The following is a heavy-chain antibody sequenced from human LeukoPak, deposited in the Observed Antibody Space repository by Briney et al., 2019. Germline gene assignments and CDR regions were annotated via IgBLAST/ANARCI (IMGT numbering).Heavy chain of an antibody. CDR1: GGSFSGYY. CDR2: INHSGST. J-gene: IGHJ4*02. CDR3: ARGRVRIRTVTTQRLYYFDY. D-gene: IGHD4-17*01. Sequence: SETPSLTCAVYGGSFSGYYWSWIRQPPGKGLEWIGEINHSGSTNYNPSLKSRVTISVDTSKNQFSLKLSSVTAADAAVYYCARGRVRIRTVTTQRLYYFDYWGQGTLVTVSS. V-gene: IGHV4-34*01.